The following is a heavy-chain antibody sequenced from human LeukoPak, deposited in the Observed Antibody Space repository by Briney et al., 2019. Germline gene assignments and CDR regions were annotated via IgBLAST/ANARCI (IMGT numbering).Heavy chain of an antibody. V-gene: IGHV3-30*18. J-gene: IGHJ6*02. CDR2: ISYDGSNK. CDR1: GFTFSSYG. D-gene: IGHD6-19*01. CDR3: TKAFCVEVAALYYYYGMDV. Sequence: GGSLRLSCAASGFTFSSYGMHWVRQAPGKGLEWVAVISYDGSNKYYADSVKGRFTISRDNSKNTLYLQMNSLRAEDTAVYCCTKAFCVEVAALYYYYGMDVGGQGTTVTVSS.